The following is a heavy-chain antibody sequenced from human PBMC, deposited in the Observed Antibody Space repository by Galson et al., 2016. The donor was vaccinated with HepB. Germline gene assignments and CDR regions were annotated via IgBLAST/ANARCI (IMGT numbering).Heavy chain of an antibody. CDR2: ISYSGST. J-gene: IGHJ4*02. CDR1: GGSISSYY. V-gene: IGHV4-59*01. CDR3: ARFRWQYYFDY. D-gene: IGHD4-23*01. Sequence: SETLSLTCTVSGGSISSYYWSWIRQPPGKGLEWIGYISYSGSTNYNLSLRSRVTMSVDTSKNQFSLKLSSVTAADTAVYYCARFRWQYYFDYWGQGTLVTVSS.